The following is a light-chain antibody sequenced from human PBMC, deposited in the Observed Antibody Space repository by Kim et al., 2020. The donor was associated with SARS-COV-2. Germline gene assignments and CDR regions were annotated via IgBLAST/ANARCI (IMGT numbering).Light chain of an antibody. J-gene: IGKJ1*01. Sequence: PGKRATLTRRASQSVSSSYLAWKQQKPALAPRLLIKDATSRATGIPDRLSGSGSGTGFSLTINRREPEDCAVYYCQQYESSSRSFGQGTKVDIK. CDR1: QSVSSSY. CDR3: QQYESSSRS. CDR2: DAT. V-gene: IGKV3D-20*01.